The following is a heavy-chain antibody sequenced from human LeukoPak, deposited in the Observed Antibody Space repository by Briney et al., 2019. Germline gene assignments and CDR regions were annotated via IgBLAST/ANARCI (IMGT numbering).Heavy chain of an antibody. CDR2: IRSTGVDT. J-gene: IGHJ4*02. D-gene: IGHD2/OR15-2a*01. CDR3: AILSWDGRGSFY. V-gene: IGHV3-23*01. CDR1: GFTFSMYS. Sequence: GSLRLSCAASGFTFSMYSMSWVRQAPGKGLEGVSAIRSTGVDTYYADSVRGRFTISRDNSRGTLSLQMNSLRAEDTAVYFCAILSWDGRGSFYWGQGALVTVSS.